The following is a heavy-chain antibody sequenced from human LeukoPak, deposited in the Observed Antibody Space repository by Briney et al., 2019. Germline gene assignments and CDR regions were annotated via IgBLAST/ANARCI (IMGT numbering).Heavy chain of an antibody. V-gene: IGHV1-2*02. Sequence: ASVKVSCKASGYTFTGYYVHWVRQAPGQGLEWMGWINPNSGGTNYAQKFQGRVTMTRDTSISTAYMELSRLRSDDTAVYYCARDLIVGAHNWFDPWGQGTLVTVSS. CDR1: GYTFTGYY. J-gene: IGHJ5*02. CDR2: INPNSGGT. CDR3: ARDLIVGAHNWFDP. D-gene: IGHD1-26*01.